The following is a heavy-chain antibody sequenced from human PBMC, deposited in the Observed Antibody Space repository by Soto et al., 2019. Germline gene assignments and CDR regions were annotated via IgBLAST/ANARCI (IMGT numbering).Heavy chain of an antibody. Sequence: QVQLQESGPGLVKPSQTLSLTCRVSGASVSGDGSYCSWIRKHPGKGLEFIWYIHNSGSTYSNPSPENRVAMSIATSKNQFSLRLSPVTGADSAVYFCARDLGSEQWFFDNWGQGILVTVSS. V-gene: IGHV4-31*03. D-gene: IGHD6-19*01. CDR2: IHNSGST. J-gene: IGHJ4*02. CDR1: GASVSGDGSY. CDR3: ARDLGSEQWFFDN.